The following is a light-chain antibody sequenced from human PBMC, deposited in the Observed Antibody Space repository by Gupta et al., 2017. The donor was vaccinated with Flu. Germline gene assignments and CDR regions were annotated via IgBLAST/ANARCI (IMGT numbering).Light chain of an antibody. CDR3: QQDNTYPYT. V-gene: IGKV1-5*03. CDR2: KAS. J-gene: IGKJ2*01. CDR1: QSISSW. Sequence: DIQMTQSPSTLSASVGDRVTITCRASQSISSWLAWYQQKPGKAPKLLIYKASSLESGVPSRFSGRGSGTELTLTISSLQPDDFATYYCQQDNTYPYTFGQGTXLEIK.